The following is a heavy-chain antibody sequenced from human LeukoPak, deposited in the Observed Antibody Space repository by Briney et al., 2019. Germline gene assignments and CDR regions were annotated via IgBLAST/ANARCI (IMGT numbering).Heavy chain of an antibody. V-gene: IGHV3-7*01. CDR3: ARPHPNYYGSGSNLD. CDR1: GFTFSTYW. D-gene: IGHD3-10*01. Sequence: GGSLRLSCAASGFTFSTYWMTWVRQAPGKGLEWVANIKQDGSEKYYVDSVKGRFTISRDNAKNSLYLQMNSPRAEDTAVYYCARPHPNYYGSGSNLDWGQGTLVTVSS. J-gene: IGHJ4*02. CDR2: IKQDGSEK.